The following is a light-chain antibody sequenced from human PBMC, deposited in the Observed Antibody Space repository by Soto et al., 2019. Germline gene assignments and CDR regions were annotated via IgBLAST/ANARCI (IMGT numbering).Light chain of an antibody. Sequence: QSVLTQTPSASGTPGQRITISCSGSGSNIGSNTVTWYQQLPRTAPKLLIYTNNQRPSGVPDRFSGSKSGTSASLAIRGLQSGDEADYYCATWDDSLNGYVFGTGTQLTVL. CDR2: TNN. CDR1: GSNIGSNT. J-gene: IGLJ1*01. V-gene: IGLV1-44*01. CDR3: ATWDDSLNGYV.